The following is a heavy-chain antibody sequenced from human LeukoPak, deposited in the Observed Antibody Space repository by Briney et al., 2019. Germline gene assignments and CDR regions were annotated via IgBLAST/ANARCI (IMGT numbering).Heavy chain of an antibody. CDR2: IYPGDSDT. CDR1: GYSFTSYW. J-gene: IGHJ5*02. Sequence: GESLKISCKGSGYSFTSYWIGWVRQMPGKGLEWMVIIYPGDSDTRYSPSFQGQVTISADKSISTAYLQWSSLKASDTAMYYCARTYYYGSGTRYWFDPWGQGTLVTVSS. D-gene: IGHD3-10*01. V-gene: IGHV5-51*01. CDR3: ARTYYYGSGTRYWFDP.